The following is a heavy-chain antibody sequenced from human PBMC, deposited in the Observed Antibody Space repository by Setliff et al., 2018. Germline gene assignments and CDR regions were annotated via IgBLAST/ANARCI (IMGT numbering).Heavy chain of an antibody. CDR2: ISAYNGNT. D-gene: IGHD3-3*01. CDR1: GYTFTSYG. J-gene: IGHJ3*02. CDR3: AISTIFGVASPTPDAFDI. Sequence: ASVKVSCKASGYTFTSYGISWVRQAPGQGLEWMGWISAYNGNTNYAQRLQGRVTITADKSTSTAYMELSRLRSEDTAVYYCAISTIFGVASPTPDAFDIWGQGTMVTVSS. V-gene: IGHV1-18*01.